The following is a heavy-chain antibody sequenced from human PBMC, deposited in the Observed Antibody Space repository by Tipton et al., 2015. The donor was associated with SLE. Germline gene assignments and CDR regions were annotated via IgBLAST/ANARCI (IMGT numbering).Heavy chain of an antibody. Sequence: QSGPEVKKPGSSVKVSCKASGGTFTNFAISWVRQAPGQGLEWMGGIIPILPTPLYAQKFQGRVTISADESTSTAYMAVSSLRSEDTAVYYCAREQNTGSSWSFDYWGQGTLVTVSS. J-gene: IGHJ4*02. CDR3: AREQNTGSSWSFDY. CDR2: IIPILPTP. V-gene: IGHV1-69*01. CDR1: GGTFTNFA. D-gene: IGHD6-13*01.